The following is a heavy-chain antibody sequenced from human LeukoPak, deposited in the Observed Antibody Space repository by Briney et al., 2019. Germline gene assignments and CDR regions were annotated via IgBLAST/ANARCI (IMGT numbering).Heavy chain of an antibody. CDR2: ITPIFGTA. D-gene: IGHD2-2*01. CDR1: GGTFSSYA. V-gene: IGHV1-69*05. J-gene: IGHJ3*02. Sequence: ASVKVSCKASGGTFSSYAISWVRQAPGQGLEWMGGITPIFGTANYAQKFQGRVTITTDESTSTAYMELSSLRSEDTAVYYCARAADCSSTSCYLGAAFDIWGQGTMVTVSS. CDR3: ARAADCSSTSCYLGAAFDI.